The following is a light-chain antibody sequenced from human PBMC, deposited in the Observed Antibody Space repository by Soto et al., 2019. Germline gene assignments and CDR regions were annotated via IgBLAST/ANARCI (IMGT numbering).Light chain of an antibody. Sequence: QSVLTQPPSVSEAPGQRVTISCTGSSSNIGAGYEAHWYQQVPGTAPKLLIYENNNRPSGVPDRFSGSKSGTSASLAITGLQAEDEAEYYCQSYDSSLSGYVFGTGTKVHRP. J-gene: IGLJ1*01. CDR3: QSYDSSLSGYV. V-gene: IGLV1-40*01. CDR2: ENN. CDR1: SSNIGAGYE.